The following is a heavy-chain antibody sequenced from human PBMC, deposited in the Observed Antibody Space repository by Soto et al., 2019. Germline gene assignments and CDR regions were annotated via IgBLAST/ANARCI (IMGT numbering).Heavy chain of an antibody. J-gene: IGHJ4*02. CDR1: GFTFSSYA. D-gene: IGHD3-9*01. Sequence: GGSLRLSCAASGFTFSSYAMSWVRQAPGKGLEWVSAISGSGGSTYYADSVKGRFTISRDNSKNTLYLQMKSLRAEDTAVYYCAKDRGFVLRYFDWSAKLDYWGQGTLVTVSS. V-gene: IGHV3-23*01. CDR3: AKDRGFVLRYFDWSAKLDY. CDR2: ISGSGGST.